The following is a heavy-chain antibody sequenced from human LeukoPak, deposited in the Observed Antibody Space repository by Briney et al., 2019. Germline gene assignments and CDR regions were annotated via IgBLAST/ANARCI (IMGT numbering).Heavy chain of an antibody. D-gene: IGHD4/OR15-4a*01. Sequence: GGSLRLSCAASGFTFSSYEMNWVRQAPGKGLEWVSFISSSGSTIYYADSVKGRFTISRDNSKNTLYLQMNSLRAEDTAVYYCARRAGAYSHPYDYWGQGTLVTVSS. V-gene: IGHV3-48*03. CDR2: ISSSGSTI. J-gene: IGHJ4*02. CDR1: GFTFSSYE. CDR3: ARRAGAYSHPYDY.